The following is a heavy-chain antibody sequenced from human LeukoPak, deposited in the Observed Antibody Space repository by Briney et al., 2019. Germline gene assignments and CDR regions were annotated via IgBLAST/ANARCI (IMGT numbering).Heavy chain of an antibody. CDR2: ISSSGSTI. J-gene: IGHJ4*02. Sequence: GGSLRLSCAASGFTFSSYEMNWVRQAPGKGLEWVSYISSSGSTIYYADSVKGRFTISGDNAKNSLYLQMNSLRAEDTAVYYCARTGYSGYDYYFDYWGQGTLVTVSS. CDR3: ARTGYSGYDYYFDY. CDR1: GFTFSSYE. V-gene: IGHV3-48*03. D-gene: IGHD5-12*01.